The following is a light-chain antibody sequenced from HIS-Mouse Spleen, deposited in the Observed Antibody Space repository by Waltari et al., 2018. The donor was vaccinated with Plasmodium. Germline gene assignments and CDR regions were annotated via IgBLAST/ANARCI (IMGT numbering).Light chain of an antibody. CDR1: KLGDKY. V-gene: IGLV3-1*01. CDR3: QAWDSSTVV. Sequence: SYELTQPPSVSVSPGQTASITCSGDKLGDKYACWYQQKPGQSPVLVIYQDSKRPSGIPGGLSGSNSGKTATLTISGTQAMDEADYYCQAWDSSTVVFGGGTKLTVL. CDR2: QDS. J-gene: IGLJ2*01.